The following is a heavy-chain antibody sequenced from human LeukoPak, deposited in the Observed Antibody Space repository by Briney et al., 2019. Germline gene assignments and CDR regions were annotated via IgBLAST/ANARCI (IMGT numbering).Heavy chain of an antibody. CDR1: GYTFTGYY. CDR3: VRGGSESYFSWLDP. Sequence: ASVKVSCKASGYTFTGYYIHWVRQAPGQGLECMGWINPNSGGTNYAQKFQGRVTMTRDTSISTAYMELSRLRSDDTAVYYCVRGGSESYFSWLDPWGQGTLVTVSS. CDR2: INPNSGGT. J-gene: IGHJ5*02. D-gene: IGHD3-10*01. V-gene: IGHV1-2*02.